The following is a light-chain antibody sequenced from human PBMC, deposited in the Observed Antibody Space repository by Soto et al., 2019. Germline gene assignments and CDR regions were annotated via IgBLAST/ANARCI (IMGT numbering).Light chain of an antibody. CDR2: DVS. J-gene: IGLJ2*01. Sequence: QSVLTQPASVSGSPGQSITISCTGTSSDVGGYTYVSWYQQHPGKAPKLMIYDVSNRPLGVSNRFSGSKSGNTASLTISGLQAEDEADYYCSSYTSSSTLFGGGTKVTVL. CDR1: SSDVGGYTY. V-gene: IGLV2-14*01. CDR3: SSYTSSSTL.